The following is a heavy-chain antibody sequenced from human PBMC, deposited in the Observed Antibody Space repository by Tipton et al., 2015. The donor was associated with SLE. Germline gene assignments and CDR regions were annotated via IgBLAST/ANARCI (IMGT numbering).Heavy chain of an antibody. V-gene: IGHV3-13*01. J-gene: IGHJ3*01. CDR2: IGTAGDT. CDR1: GFTFRSYD. Sequence: LSLTRAASGFTFRSYDMHWVRQATGKGLEWVSAIGTAGDTYYPGSVKGRFTISRENAKHSLYLQMTNLRAGDTAVYYCARGGSDAFDFWGQGTRVTVSS. D-gene: IGHD3-16*01. CDR3: ARGGSDAFDF.